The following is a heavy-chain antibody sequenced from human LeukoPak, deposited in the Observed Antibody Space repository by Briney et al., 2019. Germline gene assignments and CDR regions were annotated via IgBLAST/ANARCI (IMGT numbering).Heavy chain of an antibody. V-gene: IGHV4-59*01. J-gene: IGHJ4*02. CDR2: IYYSGST. CDR3: ARGTRWLAVSPFDY. D-gene: IGHD6-19*01. CDR1: GGSISSYY. Sequence: SETLSLTCTVSGGSISSYYWSWIRQPPGKGLELIGYIYYSGSTNYNPSLKSRVTISVDTSKNQFSLKLSSVTAADTAVYYCARGTRWLAVSPFDYWGQGTLVTVSS.